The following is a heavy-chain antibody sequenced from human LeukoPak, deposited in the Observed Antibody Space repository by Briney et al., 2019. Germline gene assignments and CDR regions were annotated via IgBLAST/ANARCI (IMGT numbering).Heavy chain of an antibody. J-gene: IGHJ4*02. CDR1: GFIVSSTY. V-gene: IGHV3-66*01. Sequence: GGSLRLSCAASGFIVSSTYMSWVRQAPGKGLEWVSVIYTGGSTYYADSVKGRFTISRDKSKNTLYLQMNSLRAEDTAVYYCARWLPGERDYWGQGTLVTVSS. CDR3: ARWLPGERDY. D-gene: IGHD5-12*01. CDR2: IYTGGST.